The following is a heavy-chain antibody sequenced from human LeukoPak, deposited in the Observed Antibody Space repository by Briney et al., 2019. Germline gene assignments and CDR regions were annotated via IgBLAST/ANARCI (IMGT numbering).Heavy chain of an antibody. CDR1: GFXXXDYN. Sequence: LXLXXXXSGFXXXDYNMTWVRQAPGKGLEWVSGISGSGDSTFYADSVKGRFTISRDNSKNTLDLQMNSLRAEDTAMYYCAKSRSSSVSCYNYWGQGTLVTVSS. D-gene: IGHD2-2*02. V-gene: IGHV3-23*01. CDR2: ISGSGDST. J-gene: IGHJ4*02. CDR3: AKSRSSSVSCYNY.